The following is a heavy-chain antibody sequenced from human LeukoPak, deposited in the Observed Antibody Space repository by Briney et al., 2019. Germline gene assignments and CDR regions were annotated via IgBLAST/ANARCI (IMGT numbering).Heavy chain of an antibody. J-gene: IGHJ3*02. D-gene: IGHD2-2*01. CDR3: ARVVQGFDDFEI. Sequence: SETLSLTCAVYGGSFSGYYWSWIRQPPGKGLEWIGEINHSGSTNYNPSLKNRVTISVDTSKNQFSLKLSSVTAADAAVYYCARVVQGFDDFEIWGQGTMVTVSS. CDR2: INHSGST. CDR1: GGSFSGYY. V-gene: IGHV4-34*01.